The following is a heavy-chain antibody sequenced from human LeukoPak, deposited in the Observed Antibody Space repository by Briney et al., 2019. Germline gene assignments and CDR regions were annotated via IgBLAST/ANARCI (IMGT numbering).Heavy chain of an antibody. V-gene: IGHV4-61*02. CDR2: IYTSGST. CDR3: ARTHDYGPHYYYGMDV. J-gene: IGHJ6*02. Sequence: KPSQTLSLTCTVSGGSISGGSYYWSWIRQPAGKGLEWIGRIYTSGSTNYNPSLKSRVTISVDTSKNQFSLKLSSVTAADTAVYYCARTHDYGPHYYYGMDVWGQGTTVTVSS. CDR1: GGSISGGSYY. D-gene: IGHD4/OR15-4a*01.